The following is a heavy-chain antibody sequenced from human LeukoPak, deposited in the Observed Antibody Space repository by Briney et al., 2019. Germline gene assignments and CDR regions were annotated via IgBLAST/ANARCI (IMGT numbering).Heavy chain of an antibody. CDR1: GFTLSNCS. D-gene: IGHD4-17*01. Sequence: GGSLRLSCAASGFTLSNCSMNWVRQAPGKGLEWVAFISSSSSYIFYTDSLKGRFTISRDNAKNSLYLQMNSLRADDTAVYYCARDLAYGDDGLWGQGTLVTVSS. CDR2: ISSSSSYI. V-gene: IGHV3-21*01. CDR3: ARDLAYGDDGL. J-gene: IGHJ4*02.